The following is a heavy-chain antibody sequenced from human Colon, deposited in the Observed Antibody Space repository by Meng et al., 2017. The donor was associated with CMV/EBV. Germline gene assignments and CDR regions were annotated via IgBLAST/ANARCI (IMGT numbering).Heavy chain of an antibody. Sequence: GESLKISCAASGFTFSGYSMNWVRQAPGKGLEWVAVISYDGSNKYYADSVKGRFTISRDNSKNTLYLQMNSLRAEDTAVYYCARRNYFDYWGQGTLDTVSS. CDR2: ISYDGSNK. J-gene: IGHJ4*02. CDR1: GFTFSGYS. CDR3: ARRNYFDY. V-gene: IGHV3-30*03.